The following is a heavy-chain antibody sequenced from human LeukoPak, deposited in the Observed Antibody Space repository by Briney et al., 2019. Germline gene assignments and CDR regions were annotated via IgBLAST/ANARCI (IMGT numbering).Heavy chain of an antibody. J-gene: IGHJ6*02. CDR3: ARGGDYRQTYYYYGMDV. D-gene: IGHD2-21*02. V-gene: IGHV1-69*13. Sequence: GASVKVSCEASGGTFSSYAISWVRQAPGQGLEWMGGIIPIFGTANYAQKFQGRVTITADESTSTAYMELSSLRSEDTAVYYCARGGDYRQTYYYYGMDVWGQGTTVTVSS. CDR2: IIPIFGTA. CDR1: GGTFSSYA.